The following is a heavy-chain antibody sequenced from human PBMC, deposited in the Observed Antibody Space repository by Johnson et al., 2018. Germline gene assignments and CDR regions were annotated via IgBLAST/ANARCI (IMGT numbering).Heavy chain of an antibody. CDR1: GFTLSNYD. V-gene: IGHV3-13*01. CDR2: FGSGGDT. D-gene: IGHD3-16*01. Sequence: VQLVESGGGLVQPGGSLRLSCAASGFTLSNYDIHWVRQVTGKGPEWLSAFGSGGDTYYPGSVRGRFIISREDAKDSVFLQLNRLRAGDTAVYYGVRRARSSASYSDIFDVWGQGTVVTVSS. CDR3: VRRARSSASYSDIFDV. J-gene: IGHJ3*01.